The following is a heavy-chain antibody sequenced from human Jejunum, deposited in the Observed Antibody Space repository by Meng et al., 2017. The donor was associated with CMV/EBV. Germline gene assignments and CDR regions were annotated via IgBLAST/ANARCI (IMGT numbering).Heavy chain of an antibody. V-gene: IGHV1-18*01. CDR2: ISAYNGNT. Sequence: QVQLVQSGAEVKKPGASVKVSCKASEYTFTNFDIIWVRQVTGQGLEWMGWISAYNGNTKYAQKLQGRVTMTTDTSTRTAYMELRSLRSDDTALYYCASVMGDANSQDHYWGQGTLVTVSS. D-gene: IGHD1-26*01. CDR3: ASVMGDANSQDHY. CDR1: EYTFTNFD. J-gene: IGHJ4*02.